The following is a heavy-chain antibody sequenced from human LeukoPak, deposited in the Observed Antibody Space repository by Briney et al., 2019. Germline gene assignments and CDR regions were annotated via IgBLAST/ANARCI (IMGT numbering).Heavy chain of an antibody. V-gene: IGHV4-39*07. J-gene: IGHJ4*02. CDR2: IYYSGST. D-gene: IGHD3-16*01. CDR1: GGSISSSSYY. CDR3: GGDGGAGPAYYFDY. Sequence: SETLSLTCTVSGGSISSSSYYWGWIRQPPGKGLEWIGSIYYSGSTYYNPSLKSRVTISVDTSKNQFSLKLSSVTAADTAVYYRGGDGGAGPAYYFDYWGQGTLVTVSS.